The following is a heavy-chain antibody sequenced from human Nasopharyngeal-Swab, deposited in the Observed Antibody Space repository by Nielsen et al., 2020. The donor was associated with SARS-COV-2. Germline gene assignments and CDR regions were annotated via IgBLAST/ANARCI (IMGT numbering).Heavy chain of an antibody. D-gene: IGHD6-6*01. CDR1: SGSVSSGSYY. Sequence: SETLPLTCTVCSGSVSSGSYYCSWLSPPPGKGLEWIGYINYSGSTNYTPSLKSRVTISVDTSKNQFSLKLSSVTAADTAVYYCAGGRYSSSPREYFQHWGQGTLVTVSS. CDR2: INYSGST. J-gene: IGHJ1*01. CDR3: AGGRYSSSPREYFQH. V-gene: IGHV4-61*01.